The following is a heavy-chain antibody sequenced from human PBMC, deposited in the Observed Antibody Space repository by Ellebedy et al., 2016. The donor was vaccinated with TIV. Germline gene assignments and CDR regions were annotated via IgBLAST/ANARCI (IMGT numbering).Heavy chain of an antibody. Sequence: GESLKISCAASGFTLSSYVMSWVRQAPGKRLARVAATSSDGADIYYADSVKGRFTISRDTSKNTLYLHMNSLRVEDTAIYYCAKGGFRNWFDPWGQGTLVTVSS. CDR2: TSSDGADI. CDR3: AKGGFRNWFDP. J-gene: IGHJ5*02. CDR1: GFTLSSYV. V-gene: IGHV3-23*01. D-gene: IGHD1-14*01.